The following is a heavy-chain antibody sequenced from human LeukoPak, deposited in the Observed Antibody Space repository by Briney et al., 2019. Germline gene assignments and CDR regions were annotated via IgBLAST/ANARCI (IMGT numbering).Heavy chain of an antibody. V-gene: IGHV1-8*03. D-gene: IGHD6-13*01. CDR3: ARGVRRIAAAGNRYYYYYMDV. Sequence: ASVKVSCKASGHTFTDYYMNWVRQATGQGLEWMGWMNPNSGNTGYAQKFQGRVTITRNTSISTAYMELSSLRSEDTAVYYCARGVRRIAAAGNRYYYYYMDVWGKGTTVTVSS. CDR1: GHTFTDYY. CDR2: MNPNSGNT. J-gene: IGHJ6*03.